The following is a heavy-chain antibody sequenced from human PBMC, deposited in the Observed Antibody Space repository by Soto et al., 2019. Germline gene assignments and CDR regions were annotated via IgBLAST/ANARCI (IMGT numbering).Heavy chain of an antibody. Sequence: ASVKVSCKASGYIFTNYDINWVRQATGQGLEWMGWMNPNSGNTGYAQKFQGRVTMTRNTSISTAYMELSSLRSEDTAVYYCARVGTGTENYYGMDVWGQGTTVTVSS. CDR2: MNPNSGNT. CDR1: GYIFTNYD. J-gene: IGHJ6*02. CDR3: ARVGTGTENYYGMDV. V-gene: IGHV1-8*01. D-gene: IGHD1-7*01.